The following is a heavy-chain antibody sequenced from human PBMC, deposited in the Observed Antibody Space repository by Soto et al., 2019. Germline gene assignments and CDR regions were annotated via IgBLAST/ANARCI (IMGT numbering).Heavy chain of an antibody. CDR3: ARTMGGIAGAGSDF. V-gene: IGHV1-8*01. CDR2: MNPNTGST. J-gene: IGHJ4*02. D-gene: IGHD6-13*01. CDR1: GYTFNTYD. Sequence: QVQLVQSGAEVKKPGASVKVSCKASGYTFNTYDIEWVRLATGQGLEWMGSMNPNTGSTDYAQKFQGRVTMTITTTIRTAYLERSSLRSDDMAIYYCARTMGGIAGAGSDFWGQGTLVTVSA.